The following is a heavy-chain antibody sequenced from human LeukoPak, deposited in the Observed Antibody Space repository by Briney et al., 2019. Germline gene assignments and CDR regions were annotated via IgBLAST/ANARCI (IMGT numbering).Heavy chain of an antibody. CDR1: GGSISSGGYY. Sequence: PSQTLSLTCTVSGGSISSGGYYWSWIRQHPGKGLEWIGYIYYSGSTYYNPSLKSRVTISVDTSKNQFSLKLSSEIAADTAVYYCARVWNDYGDYVPDYWGQGTLVTVSS. CDR3: ARVWNDYGDYVPDY. D-gene: IGHD4-17*01. CDR2: IYYSGST. J-gene: IGHJ4*02. V-gene: IGHV4-31*03.